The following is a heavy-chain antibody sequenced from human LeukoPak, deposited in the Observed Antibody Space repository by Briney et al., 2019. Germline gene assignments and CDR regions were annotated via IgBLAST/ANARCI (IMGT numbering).Heavy chain of an antibody. J-gene: IGHJ5*02. V-gene: IGHV4-30-4*08. CDR1: GGSISSGDYY. D-gene: IGHD1-20*01. CDR3: ASSNWNDVGWFDP. CDR2: IYYSGST. Sequence: SETLSLTCTVSGGSISSGDYYWSWIRQPPGKGLEWFGYIYYSGSTYYNPSLKSRVTISVDTSKNQFSLKLSSVTAADTAVYYCASSNWNDVGWFDPWGQGTLVTVSS.